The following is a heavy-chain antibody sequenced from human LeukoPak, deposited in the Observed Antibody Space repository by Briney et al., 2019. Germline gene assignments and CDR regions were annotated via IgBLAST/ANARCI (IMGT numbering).Heavy chain of an antibody. CDR1: GFTFSSYA. J-gene: IGHJ4*02. V-gene: IGHV3-64*01. Sequence: GGSLRLSCAASGFTFSSYAMHWVRQAPGQGLEYVSVISSNGGSTDYANSVKGSLTISRDNSKNTLYLQMGSLRAEDMAVYYCARERLRDFWSGYYIGNDYWGQGTLVTVSS. D-gene: IGHD3-3*01. CDR3: ARERLRDFWSGYYIGNDY. CDR2: ISSNGGST.